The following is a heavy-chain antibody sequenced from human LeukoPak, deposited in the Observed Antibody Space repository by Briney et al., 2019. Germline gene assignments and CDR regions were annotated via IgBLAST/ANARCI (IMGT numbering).Heavy chain of an antibody. J-gene: IGHJ4*02. D-gene: IGHD6-13*01. Sequence: GRSLRLSCAASGFTFSSYGMHWVRQAPGKGLEWVAVIWYDGSNKYYADSVKGRFTISRDNSRNTLYLEMNSLRAGDTAVYYCVREPGPGYFDYWGRGTLVTVSS. CDR1: GFTFSSYG. CDR2: IWYDGSNK. CDR3: VREPGPGYFDY. V-gene: IGHV3-33*01.